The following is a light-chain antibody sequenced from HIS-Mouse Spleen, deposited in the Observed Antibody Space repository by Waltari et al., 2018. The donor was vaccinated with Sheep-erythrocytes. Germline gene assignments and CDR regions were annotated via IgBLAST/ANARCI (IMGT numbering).Light chain of an antibody. Sequence: QSALTQPASVSGPPGQSITISCTGTSSDVGGYNLASWYQQHPGKAPKLMVYEGSKRPSGVSNRFSGSKSGNTASLTISGLQAEDEADYYCCSYAGSSTPWVFGGGTKLTVL. J-gene: IGLJ3*02. CDR2: EGS. CDR1: SSDVGGYNL. V-gene: IGLV2-23*01. CDR3: CSYAGSSTPWV.